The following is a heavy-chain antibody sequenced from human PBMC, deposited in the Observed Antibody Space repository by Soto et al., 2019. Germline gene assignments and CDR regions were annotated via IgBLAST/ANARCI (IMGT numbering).Heavy chain of an antibody. CDR1: GFSLTTSGVA. Sequence: QITLTESGPTLVTPTQTLTLTCSFSGFSLTTSGVAVGWFRQPPGKAPEWLSLIYWNDDKRYSPSLRSRLIVTGDSSKNQVVLTLADADTADSGTYSCAHRPTSTEDFYFGYWGQRTLVTVSS. V-gene: IGHV2-5*01. CDR2: IYWNDDK. CDR3: AHRPTSTEDFYFGY. J-gene: IGHJ4*02.